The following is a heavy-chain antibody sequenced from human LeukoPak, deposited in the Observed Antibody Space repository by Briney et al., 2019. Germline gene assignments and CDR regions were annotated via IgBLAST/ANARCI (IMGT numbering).Heavy chain of an antibody. D-gene: IGHD6-13*01. CDR3: ALLGPEDSSWYGGAFDI. CDR2: ISAYNGNT. CDR1: GYTFTSYG. Sequence: ASVKVSCKASGYTFTSYGISWVRQTPGQGLEWMGWISAYNGNTNYAQKLQGRVTMTTDTSTSTAYMELRSLRSDDTAVYYCALLGPEDSSWYGGAFDIRGQGTMVTVSS. V-gene: IGHV1-18*01. J-gene: IGHJ3*02.